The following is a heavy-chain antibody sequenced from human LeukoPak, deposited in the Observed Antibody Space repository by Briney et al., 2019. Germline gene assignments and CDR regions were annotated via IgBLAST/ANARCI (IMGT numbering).Heavy chain of an antibody. CDR3: AKYGVDCSSTSCYPLYYMDI. J-gene: IGHJ6*03. Sequence: GGSLRLSCAASGFTFDSYAMTWVRQAPGKGLEWVSSISGGGGITNYADSVKGRFTISRDNSKYTLFLQMNSLRAEDTAVYYCAKYGVDCSSTSCYPLYYMDIWGKGTTVTVSS. V-gene: IGHV3-23*01. CDR1: GFTFDSYA. D-gene: IGHD2-2*01. CDR2: ISGGGGIT.